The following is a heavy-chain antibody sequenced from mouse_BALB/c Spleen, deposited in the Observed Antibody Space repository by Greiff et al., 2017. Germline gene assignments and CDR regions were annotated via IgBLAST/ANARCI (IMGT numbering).Heavy chain of an antibody. V-gene: IGHV5-9-4*01. J-gene: IGHJ4*01. Sequence: EVKVVESGGGLVKPGGSLKLSCAASGFTFSSYAMSWVRQSPEKRLEWVAEISSGGSYTYYPDTVTGRFTISRDNAKNTLYLEMSSLRSEDTAMYYCAREGEAMDYWGQGTSVTVSS. CDR2: ISSGGSYT. CDR1: GFTFSSYA. CDR3: AREGEAMDY.